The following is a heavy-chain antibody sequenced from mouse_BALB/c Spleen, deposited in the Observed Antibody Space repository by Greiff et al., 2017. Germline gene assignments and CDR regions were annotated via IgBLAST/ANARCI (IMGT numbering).Heavy chain of an antibody. CDR1: GFNIKDYY. CDR2: IDPENGDT. J-gene: IGHJ4*01. V-gene: IGHV14-4*02. Sequence: VQLKQSGAELVRSGASVKLSCTASGFNIKDYYMHWVKQRPEQGLEWIGWIDPENGDTEYAPKFQGKATMTADTSSNTAYLQLSSLTSEDTAVYYCNAAFHYAMDYWGQGTSVTVSS. CDR3: NAAFHYAMDY.